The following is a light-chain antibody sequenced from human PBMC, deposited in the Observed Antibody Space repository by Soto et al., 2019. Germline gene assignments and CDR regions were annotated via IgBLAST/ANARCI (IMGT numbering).Light chain of an antibody. CDR2: AAS. J-gene: IGKJ4*01. V-gene: IGKV1-39*01. CDR3: QQSYSAPWA. Sequence: DIQMTQSPSSLSASVGDRVTISCRASQSISNYLNWYQQNPGKAPKLLIYAASSLQSGVPSRFSSSGSGTDFTLTISSLQPEDFATYFCQQSYSAPWAFGGGTKVESK. CDR1: QSISNY.